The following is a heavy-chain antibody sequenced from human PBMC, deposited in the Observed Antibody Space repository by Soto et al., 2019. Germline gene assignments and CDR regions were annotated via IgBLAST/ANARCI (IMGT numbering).Heavy chain of an antibody. J-gene: IGHJ4*02. V-gene: IGHV4-34*01. CDR1: GGSFSGYI. D-gene: IGHD1-26*01. CDR2: INHSGSS. Sequence: PSETLSLTCAVYGGSFSGYIWTWIRQTPGKGLQWIGQINHSGSSIYNPSLKNRVTISTMSNNKFSLELSSATAADTAVYYCTRGLFSGSSYSGSWYYFDSWGQGTMVTVSS. CDR3: TRGLFSGSSYSGSWYYFDS.